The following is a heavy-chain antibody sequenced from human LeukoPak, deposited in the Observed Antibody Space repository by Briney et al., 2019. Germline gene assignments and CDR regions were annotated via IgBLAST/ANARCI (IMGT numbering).Heavy chain of an antibody. CDR3: AREFRYYGDLHY. Sequence: VASVKVSCKASGYTFTSYGISWVRQAPGQGLEWMGWISAYSGNTNYAQKLQGRVTMTTDTSTSTAYMELRSLRSDDTAVYYCAREFRYYGDLHYWGQGTLVTVSS. CDR1: GYTFTSYG. D-gene: IGHD4-17*01. J-gene: IGHJ4*02. CDR2: ISAYSGNT. V-gene: IGHV1-18*04.